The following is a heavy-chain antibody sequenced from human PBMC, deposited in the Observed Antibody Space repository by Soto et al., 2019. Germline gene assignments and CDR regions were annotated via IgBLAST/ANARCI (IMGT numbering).Heavy chain of an antibody. CDR3: ATDGESSSWYPIYGVFHH. Sequence: QVQLVESGGGVVQPGRSLRLSCAASGFTFSSYVMHWVRQAPGKGLEWVAVISYDGSKKYYADSVKGRFTISRDTSKNALYLHMNSLRAEDTAVYYGATDGESSSWYPIYGVFHHWGQGTLVTVSS. V-gene: IGHV3-30-3*01. CDR1: GFTFSSYV. D-gene: IGHD6-13*01. J-gene: IGHJ1*01. CDR2: ISYDGSKK.